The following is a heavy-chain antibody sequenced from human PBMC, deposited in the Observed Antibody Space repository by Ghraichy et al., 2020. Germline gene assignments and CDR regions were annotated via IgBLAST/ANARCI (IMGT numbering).Heavy chain of an antibody. CDR2: IYPGDSDT. CDR3: ATLAGDFWSGYYLYWYFDL. CDR1: GYSFTSYW. V-gene: IGHV5-51*01. D-gene: IGHD3-3*01. Sequence: GESLNISCKGSGYSFTSYWIGWVRQMPGKGLEWMGIIYPGDSDTRYSPSFQGQVTISADKSISTAYLQWSSLKASDTAMYYCATLAGDFWSGYYLYWYFDLWGRGTLVTVSS. J-gene: IGHJ2*01.